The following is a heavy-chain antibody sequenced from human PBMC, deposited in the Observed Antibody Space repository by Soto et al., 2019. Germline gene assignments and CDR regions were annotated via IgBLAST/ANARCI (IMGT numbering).Heavy chain of an antibody. CDR2: IIPIFGTT. CDR1: GGTFSSYA. D-gene: IGHD6-13*01. CDR3: ATERADFQIAVAATTPRPFDY. V-gene: IGHV1-69*13. Sequence: GASVKVSCKASGGTFSSYAISWVRQAPGQGLEWMGGIIPIFGTTNYAQKFQGRVTITADESTSTAYMELSSLRSEDTAVYYCATERADFQIAVAATTPRPFDYWGQGTLVTVSS. J-gene: IGHJ4*02.